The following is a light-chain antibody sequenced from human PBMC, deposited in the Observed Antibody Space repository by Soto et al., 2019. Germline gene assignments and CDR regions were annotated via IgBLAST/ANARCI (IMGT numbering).Light chain of an antibody. CDR2: DAS. V-gene: IGKV1-5*01. CDR1: HNINQR. Sequence: DIQVTQSPSSVSASVGDRVTITCRTSHNINQRLAWYQQRPGRVPRLLIYDASHLDSGAPLRFRGSGSGTDFTLSINGLQATDFATYYCLHYDSYSRTFGPGTRVDVK. CDR3: LHYDSYSRT. J-gene: IGKJ3*01.